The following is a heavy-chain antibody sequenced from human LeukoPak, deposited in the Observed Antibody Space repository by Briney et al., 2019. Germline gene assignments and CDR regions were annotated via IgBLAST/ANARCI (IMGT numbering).Heavy chain of an antibody. J-gene: IGHJ4*02. CDR3: AKMGLRLGELSYAIY. CDR1: GFTFSGYA. D-gene: IGHD3-16*02. Sequence: GGSLRLSCAASGFTFSGYAMSWVRQAPGKGLEWVSAISGSGGSTYYADFVKGRFTISRDNSENTLYLQMNSLRAEDTAVYYCAKMGLRLGELSYAIYWGQGTLVTVSS. CDR2: ISGSGGST. V-gene: IGHV3-23*01.